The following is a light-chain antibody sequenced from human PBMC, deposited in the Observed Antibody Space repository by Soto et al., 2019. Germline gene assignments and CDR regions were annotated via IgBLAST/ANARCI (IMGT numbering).Light chain of an antibody. CDR1: QSVSSN. Sequence: EIVMTHSPATLSVSPGERATLSFRASQSVSSNLAWYQQKPGQAPRLLIYGASTRATGIPARFSGSGSGTEFTLTISSLQSEDFAVYYCQQYNTWPLTFGQGTRLEI. J-gene: IGKJ5*01. CDR2: GAS. CDR3: QQYNTWPLT. V-gene: IGKV3-15*01.